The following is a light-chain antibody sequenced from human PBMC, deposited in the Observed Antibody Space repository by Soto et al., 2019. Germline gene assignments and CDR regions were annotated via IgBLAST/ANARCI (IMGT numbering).Light chain of an antibody. CDR1: SGSIASNY. CDR2: EDN. Sequence: NFMLTQPHSVSESPGKTVTISCTGSSGSIASNYVQWYQQRPGSAPTTVIYEDNQRPSGVPDRFSGSIDSSSNSASLIISALKTEDEADYYCQSYDSSSHVVFGGGTKLTVL. CDR3: QSYDSSSHVV. V-gene: IGLV6-57*02. J-gene: IGLJ2*01.